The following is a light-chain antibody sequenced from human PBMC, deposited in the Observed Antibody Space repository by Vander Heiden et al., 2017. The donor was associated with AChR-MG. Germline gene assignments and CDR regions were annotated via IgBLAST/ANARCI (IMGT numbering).Light chain of an antibody. J-gene: IGKJ2*01. Sequence: VLTQSPGTLSLSPGERATLSCRASQSVSSRHLAWYQQKPGQAPRLLIYGASSRATGIPDRFSGSGSGTDFSLTISRLEPEDFAVYHCQHFGSSPRYTFGQGTKLEIE. CDR1: QSVSSRH. CDR2: GAS. V-gene: IGKV3-20*01. CDR3: QHFGSSPRYT.